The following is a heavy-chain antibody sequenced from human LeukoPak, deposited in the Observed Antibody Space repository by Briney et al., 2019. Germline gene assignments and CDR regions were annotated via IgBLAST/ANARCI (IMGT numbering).Heavy chain of an antibody. V-gene: IGHV3-11*06. CDR3: ARDRENYYDILTGYPGFDY. Sequence: GGSLRLSCAASGFTFSDYYMSWIRQAPGKGLEWVSSISSSSSYIYYADSVKGRFTISRDNAKNSLYLQMNSLRAEDTAVYYCARDRENYYDILTGYPGFDYWGQGTLVTVSS. CDR2: ISSSSSYI. D-gene: IGHD3-9*01. J-gene: IGHJ4*02. CDR1: GFTFSDYY.